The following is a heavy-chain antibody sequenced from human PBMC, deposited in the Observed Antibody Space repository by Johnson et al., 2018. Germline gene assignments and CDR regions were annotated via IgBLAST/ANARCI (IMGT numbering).Heavy chain of an antibody. CDR3: ARENGQLAPFGS. CDR1: GASINTYSNY. D-gene: IGHD6-6*01. Sequence: QVQLQESGPGLVKPSETLSLTCAVAGASINTYSNYWSWIRQPPGKGLEWIGYISFTGSTNFHPSLKSRGTISVDTSKNQVTLKPRTGTAAATAVSYCARENGQLAPFGSWGQVILVTVSA. J-gene: IGHJ4*02. CDR2: ISFTGST. V-gene: IGHV4-59*01.